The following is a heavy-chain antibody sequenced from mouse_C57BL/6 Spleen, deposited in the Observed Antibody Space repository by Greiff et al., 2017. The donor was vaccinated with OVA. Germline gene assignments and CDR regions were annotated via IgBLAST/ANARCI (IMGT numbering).Heavy chain of an antibody. CDR2: INPGSGGT. J-gene: IGHJ3*01. CDR1: GYAFTNYL. Sequence: QVQLKQSGAELVRPGTSVKVSCKASGYAFTNYLIEWVKQRPGQGLEWIGVINPGSGGTNYNEKFKGKATLTADKSSSTAYMQLSSLTSEDSAVYFCARGGDYSSWFAYWGQGTLVTVSA. D-gene: IGHD2-13*01. V-gene: IGHV1-54*01. CDR3: ARGGDYSSWFAY.